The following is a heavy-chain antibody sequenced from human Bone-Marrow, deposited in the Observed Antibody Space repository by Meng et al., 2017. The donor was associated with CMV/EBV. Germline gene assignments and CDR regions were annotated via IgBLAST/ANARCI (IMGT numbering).Heavy chain of an antibody. V-gene: IGHV3-30*04. CDR1: GFTFSSYA. J-gene: IGHJ3*02. D-gene: IGHD5-18*01. CDR2: ISYDGSNK. CDR3: ARGRRWIQLWTSYDAFDI. Sequence: GESLKISCAASGFTFSSYAMSWVRQAPGKGLEWVAVISYDGSNKYYADSVKGRFTISRDNSKNTLYLQMNSLRAEDTAVYYCARGRRWIQLWTSYDAFDIWGQGTMVTVSS.